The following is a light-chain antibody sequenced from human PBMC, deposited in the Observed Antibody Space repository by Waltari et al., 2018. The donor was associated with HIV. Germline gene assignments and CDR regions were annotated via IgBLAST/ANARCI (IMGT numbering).Light chain of an antibody. CDR1: SSDIGAYNY. V-gene: IGLV2-23*02. CDR3: CSYAGSRSWV. CDR2: DVN. Sequence: QSALTQPASVSGSPGQSITISCTGTSSDIGAYNYVSWYQQYPGKAPRLLIHDVNNWPSGVPKRFSGSTSGNTASLTISGLQSEDEADYWCCSYAGSRSWVFGGGTKVTVL. J-gene: IGLJ3*02.